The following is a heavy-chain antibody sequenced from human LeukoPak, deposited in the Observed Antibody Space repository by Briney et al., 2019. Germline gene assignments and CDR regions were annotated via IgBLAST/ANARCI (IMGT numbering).Heavy chain of an antibody. CDR3: ARIGYSSSSIDY. D-gene: IGHD6-6*01. V-gene: IGHV3-48*03. Sequence: GGSLRLSCAASGFAFSSYEMHWVRQAPGKGLEWVSYISSSDSTIYYADSVKGRFTISRDNAKNSLYLQMNSLRAEDTAIFYCARIGYSSSSIDYWGQGTLVTVSS. CDR2: ISSSDSTI. CDR1: GFAFSSYE. J-gene: IGHJ4*02.